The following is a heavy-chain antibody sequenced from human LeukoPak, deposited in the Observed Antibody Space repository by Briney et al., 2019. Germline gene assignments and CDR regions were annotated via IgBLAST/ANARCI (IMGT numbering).Heavy chain of an antibody. CDR2: ISWDGGST. D-gene: IGHD3-9*01. J-gene: IGHJ6*03. CDR3: AKGRRYFDRGYMDV. V-gene: IGHV3-43*01. CDR1: GFTFDDYT. Sequence: GGSLRLSCAASGFTFDDYTMHWVRQAPGKGLEWVSLISWDGGSTYYADSVKGRFTISRDNSKNSLYLQMNSLRTEDTALYYCAKGRRYFDRGYMDVWGKGTTVTVSS.